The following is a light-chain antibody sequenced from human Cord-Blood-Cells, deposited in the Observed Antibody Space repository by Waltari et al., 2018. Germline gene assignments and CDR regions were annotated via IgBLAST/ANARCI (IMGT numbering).Light chain of an antibody. CDR1: SSDVGCYNF. V-gene: IGLV2-14*01. CDR2: DVS. CDR3: SSYTSSSTYV. Sequence: QSALTQPASVSGSPGQSIPISCPGTSSDVGCYNFVSWYQQHPGKAPKLMIYDVSNRPSGVSNRFSGSKSGNTASLTISGLQAEDEADYYCSSYTSSSTYVFGTGTKVTVL. J-gene: IGLJ1*01.